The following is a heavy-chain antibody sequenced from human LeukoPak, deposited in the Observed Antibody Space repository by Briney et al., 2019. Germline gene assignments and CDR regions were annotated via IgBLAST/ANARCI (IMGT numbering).Heavy chain of an antibody. CDR2: ISGGSDGT. D-gene: IGHD5-18*01. CDR1: GFTFSSYA. Sequence: GGSLRLSCAASGFTFSSYAMSWVRQAPGMGLEWVSGISGGSDGTYYADSVKGRFTISRDNSKNTLYLQMNSLRAEDTAIYYCAKGSSGYIYGDYWGQGTLVTVSS. V-gene: IGHV3-23*01. J-gene: IGHJ4*02. CDR3: AKGSSGYIYGDY.